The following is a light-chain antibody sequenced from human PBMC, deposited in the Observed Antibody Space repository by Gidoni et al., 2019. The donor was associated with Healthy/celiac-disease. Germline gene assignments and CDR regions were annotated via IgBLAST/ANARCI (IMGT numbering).Light chain of an antibody. J-gene: IGKJ2*01. Sequence: EIVLTQSPGTLSLAPGESATLSCRASQSVSSSYLAWYQQKPGQAPRLLIYGAFSRATCIPDRFSGSGSGTDFTLTISRLEPEDFAVYYCQQYGSSPRYTFGQGTKLEIK. CDR3: QQYGSSPRYT. V-gene: IGKV3-20*01. CDR1: QSVSSSY. CDR2: GAF.